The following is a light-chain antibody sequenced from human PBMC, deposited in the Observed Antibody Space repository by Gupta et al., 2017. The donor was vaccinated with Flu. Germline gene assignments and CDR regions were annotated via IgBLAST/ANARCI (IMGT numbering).Light chain of an antibody. CDR1: HSLLSTSNNKDC. J-gene: IGKJ1*01. CDR3: HQFLRVPRT. V-gene: IGKV4-1*01. Sequence: DIVMTQSPDSLPVSLGEKASISCKSNHSLLSTSNNKDCLAWYQQKPGQPPRLLFYWASTRHSGVPDRFRGSGSGTDFSLTISSLQAEDVATYYCHQFLRVPRTFGPGTRVEIK. CDR2: WAS.